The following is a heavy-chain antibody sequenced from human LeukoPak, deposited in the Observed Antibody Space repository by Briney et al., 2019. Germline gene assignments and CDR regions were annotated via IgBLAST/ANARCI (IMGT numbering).Heavy chain of an antibody. D-gene: IGHD6-6*01. Sequence: ASVKVSCKASGGTFSSYAISWVRQAPGQGLEWMGWISAYNGNTNYAQKLQGRVTMTTDTSTSTAYMELRSLRSDDTAVYYCARRYSSSSDYWGQGTLVTVSS. CDR3: ARRYSSSSDY. CDR1: GGTFSSYA. V-gene: IGHV1-18*01. J-gene: IGHJ4*02. CDR2: ISAYNGNT.